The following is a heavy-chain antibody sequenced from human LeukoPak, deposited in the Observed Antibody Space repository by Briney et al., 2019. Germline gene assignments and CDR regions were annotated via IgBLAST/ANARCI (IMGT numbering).Heavy chain of an antibody. CDR3: ARLDCSSTSCYTGMAWFDP. CDR1: GGSFSGYY. CDR2: INHSGST. V-gene: IGHV4-34*01. Sequence: PSETLSLTCAVYGGSFSGYYWSWIRQPPGKGLEWIGEINHSGSTNYNPSLKSRVTISVDTSKNQFSLKLSSVSAADTAVYYCARLDCSSTSCYTGMAWFDPWGQGTLVTVSS. J-gene: IGHJ5*02. D-gene: IGHD2-2*02.